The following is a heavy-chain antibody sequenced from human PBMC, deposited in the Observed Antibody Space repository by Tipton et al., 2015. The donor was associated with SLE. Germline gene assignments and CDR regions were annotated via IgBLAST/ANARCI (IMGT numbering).Heavy chain of an antibody. CDR3: ARGLGYCTGGVCSIYWYLDL. CDR2: IYTSGST. J-gene: IGHJ2*01. Sequence: TLSLTCTVSSGFISSGSGSYYWSWIRQPAGKGLEWLGHIYTSGSTNYNPSLKSRVTISVDTSKNQFSLKLSSVTAADTAVYYCARGLGYCTGGVCSIYWYLDLWGRGTLVTVSS. CDR1: SGFISSGSGSYY. V-gene: IGHV4-61*09. D-gene: IGHD2-8*02.